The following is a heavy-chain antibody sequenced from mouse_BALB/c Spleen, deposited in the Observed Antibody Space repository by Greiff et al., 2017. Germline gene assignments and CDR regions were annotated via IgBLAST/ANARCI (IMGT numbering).Heavy chain of an antibody. D-gene: IGHD1-1*01. J-gene: IGHJ2*01. CDR3: ARSYYYGSRYFDY. Sequence: QVQLQQPGAELVMPGASVKMSCKASGYTFTDYWMHWVKQRPGQGLEWIGAIDTSDSYTSYNQKFKGKATLTVDESSSTAYMQLSSLTSEDSAVYYCARSYYYGSRYFDYWGQGTTLTVSS. V-gene: IGHV1-69*01. CDR1: GYTFTDYW. CDR2: IDTSDSYT.